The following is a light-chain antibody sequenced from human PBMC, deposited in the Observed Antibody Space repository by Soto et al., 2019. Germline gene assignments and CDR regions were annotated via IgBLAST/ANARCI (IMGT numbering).Light chain of an antibody. CDR3: TSYTSSSSWV. CDR2: EVS. CDR1: SSDVGAYNY. V-gene: IGLV2-14*01. J-gene: IGLJ3*02. Sequence: QYALTQPASVSGSPGQSITISCTGTSSDVGAYNYVSWYQQHPDKAPKLMIYEVSNRPSGLSNRFSGSKSGNTASLTISGLQAEDEADYYCTSYTSSSSWVFGGGTKLTVL.